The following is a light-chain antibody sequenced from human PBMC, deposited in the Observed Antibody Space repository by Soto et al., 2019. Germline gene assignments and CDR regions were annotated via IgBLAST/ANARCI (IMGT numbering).Light chain of an antibody. CDR1: QSVSSN. CDR2: SAS. J-gene: IGKJ2*01. Sequence: EILMTQSPATLSVSPGERATLSCRASQSVSSNLAWYQQKPGQAPRLLIYSASSRATGIPARFSGSGSGTEFSLTINSLQSEDFAVYYCQQYHNWLPYTFGQGTKLEIK. CDR3: QQYHNWLPYT. V-gene: IGKV3-15*01.